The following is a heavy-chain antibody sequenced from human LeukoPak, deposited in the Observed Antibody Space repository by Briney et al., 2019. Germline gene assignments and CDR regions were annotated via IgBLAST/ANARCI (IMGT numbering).Heavy chain of an antibody. J-gene: IGHJ5*02. CDR3: ARDEGYSYGYNWFDP. V-gene: IGHV1-69*04. Sequence: SVKVSCKASGGTFSSYAISWVRQAPGQGLEWMGRIIPILGIANYAQKFQGRVTITADKSTSTAYMGLSSLRSEDTAVYYCARDEGYSYGYNWFDPWGQGTLVTVSS. D-gene: IGHD5-18*01. CDR2: IIPILGIA. CDR1: GGTFSSYA.